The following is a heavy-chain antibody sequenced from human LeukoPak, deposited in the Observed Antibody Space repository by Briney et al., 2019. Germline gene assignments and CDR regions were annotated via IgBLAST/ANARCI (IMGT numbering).Heavy chain of an antibody. CDR3: AIRALSGYVY. Sequence: PGGSLRLSCAASGFSFSSYSMNWVRQAPGKGLEWVSYISGSSSIIYYADSVKGRFAISRDNAKNSLYLQMNSLRHEDTAVYYCAIRALSGYVYWGPGTLVTVSS. CDR1: GFSFSSYS. J-gene: IGHJ4*02. V-gene: IGHV3-48*02. D-gene: IGHD5-12*01. CDR2: ISGSSSII.